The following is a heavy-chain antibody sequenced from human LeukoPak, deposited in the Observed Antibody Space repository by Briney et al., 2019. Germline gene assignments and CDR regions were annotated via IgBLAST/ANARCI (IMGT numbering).Heavy chain of an antibody. CDR2: IHHSGGT. CDR1: SGSISSTEW. CDR3: ATRWVLTGEPY. D-gene: IGHD7-27*01. J-gene: IGHJ4*02. V-gene: IGHV4-4*02. Sequence: PSETLSLTCAVSSGSISSTEWYTWVRQPPGQGLEWIGEIHHSGGTNYNVSPKSRVTISLDKSKNHFSLDLTSMTAADTAVYYCATRWVLTGEPYWGQGTLVTVSS.